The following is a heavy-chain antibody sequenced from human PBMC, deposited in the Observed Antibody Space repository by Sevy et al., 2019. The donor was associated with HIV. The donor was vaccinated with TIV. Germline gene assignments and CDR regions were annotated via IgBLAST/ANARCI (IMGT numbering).Heavy chain of an antibody. CDR1: GFTFSSYA. J-gene: IGHJ4*01. Sequence: GGSLRLSCAASGFTFSSYAMHWVRQAPGKGLEWVAVISYDGSNKYYADSVKGRFTISRDNSKNTLYLQMNSLRAEDTAVYYCARPRRGIAAAGTAGPFDYWGQEPWSPSPQ. CDR3: ARPRRGIAAAGTAGPFDY. V-gene: IGHV3-30*04. CDR2: ISYDGSNK. D-gene: IGHD6-13*01.